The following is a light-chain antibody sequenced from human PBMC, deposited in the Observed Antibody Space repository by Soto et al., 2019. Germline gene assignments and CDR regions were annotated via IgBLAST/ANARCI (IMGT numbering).Light chain of an antibody. Sequence: DIQMTQSPLSLSASVGDRVTITCRASQSISSYLSWYQQKPGKAPNLLIYAASSLQSGVPSRFSGSGSGTDFTLTISSLQPEDFATYYCQQSYSAPITFGQGTRLEIK. V-gene: IGKV1-39*01. CDR3: QQSYSAPIT. J-gene: IGKJ5*01. CDR1: QSISSY. CDR2: AAS.